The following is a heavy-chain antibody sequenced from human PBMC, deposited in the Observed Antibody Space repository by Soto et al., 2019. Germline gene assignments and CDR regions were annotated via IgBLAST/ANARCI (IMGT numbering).Heavy chain of an antibody. CDR3: ARMSYFYDKWYFDL. Sequence: SETLSLTCTVSGGSIGGHYWTWIRQSPGKGLEYLGYISYLDYSGSTTYSPSLRGRVTMSIDKSQNQFTLKLNSVTAADTTTYYCARMSYFYDKWYFDLWGRGTLVTVSS. CDR2: ISYLDYSGST. D-gene: IGHD3-22*01. V-gene: IGHV4-59*08. CDR1: GGSIGGHY. J-gene: IGHJ2*01.